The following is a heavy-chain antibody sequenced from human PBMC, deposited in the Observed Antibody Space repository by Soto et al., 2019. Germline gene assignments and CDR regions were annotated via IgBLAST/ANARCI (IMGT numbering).Heavy chain of an antibody. CDR3: ARDFLEGGISFDP. CDR1: GFTFSSYA. J-gene: IGHJ5*02. V-gene: IGHV3-23*01. CDR2: ISGDGGST. D-gene: IGHD3-16*01. Sequence: ELQLLESGGGLVQPGGSLRLSCAASGFTFSSYAMSWVHQAPGKGLEWVSAISGDGGSTYYADSVKGRFTVSRDNSKNTLYLQMYSLRVEDTAVYYCARDFLEGGISFDPWGQGTLVTVSS.